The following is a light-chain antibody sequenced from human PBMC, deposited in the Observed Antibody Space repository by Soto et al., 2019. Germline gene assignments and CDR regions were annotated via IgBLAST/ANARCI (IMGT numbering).Light chain of an antibody. CDR2: DVS. CDR1: NSDVGGYNY. CDR3: SSFAGSYTHV. Sequence: QAVRTQPRSVSGSPGQAVTFSCTGTNSDVGGYNYVSWYQQHPDKAPKLMIYDVSKRPSGVPDRFSGSKSGNTASLTISGLQAEDEADYFCSSFAGSYTHVFGTGTKVTVL. J-gene: IGLJ1*01. V-gene: IGLV2-11*01.